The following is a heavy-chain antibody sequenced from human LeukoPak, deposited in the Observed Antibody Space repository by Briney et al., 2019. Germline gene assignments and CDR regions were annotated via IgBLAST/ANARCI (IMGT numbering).Heavy chain of an antibody. CDR2: INPNSGGT. D-gene: IGHD6-19*01. V-gene: IGHV1-2*02. Sequence: ASVKVSCKASGYTFTGYYTHWVRQAPGQGLEWMGWINPNSGGTNYAQKFQGRVTMTRDTSISTAYMELSGLRSDDTAVYYCARGSSSGWGLFDYWGQGTLVTVSS. CDR3: ARGSSSGWGLFDY. J-gene: IGHJ4*02. CDR1: GYTFTGYY.